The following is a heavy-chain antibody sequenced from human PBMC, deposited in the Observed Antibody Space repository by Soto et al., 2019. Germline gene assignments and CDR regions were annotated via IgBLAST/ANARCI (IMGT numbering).Heavy chain of an antibody. CDR2: ISYDGSNK. Sequence: GGSLRLSCAASGFTFSSYGMDWVRQAPGKGLEWVAVISYDGSNKYYADSVKGRFTISRDNSKNTLYLQMNSLRAEDTAVYYCAKYKGFNWHYVFDYWGQGIPVTVSS. D-gene: IGHD1-7*01. V-gene: IGHV3-30*18. CDR3: AKYKGFNWHYVFDY. J-gene: IGHJ4*02. CDR1: GFTFSSYG.